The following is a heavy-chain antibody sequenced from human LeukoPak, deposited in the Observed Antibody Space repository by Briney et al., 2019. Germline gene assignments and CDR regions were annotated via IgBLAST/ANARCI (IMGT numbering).Heavy chain of an antibody. Sequence: SETLSLTCSVSGGSITRYYWSWIRQPPGKGLEWIGYISYSGSTSYNPSLKSRVAISVDTSKNQFSVKLSSVTAADTAVYYCARDSSMATLDALDIWGQGTMVTVSS. D-gene: IGHD6-6*01. CDR2: ISYSGST. V-gene: IGHV4-59*01. J-gene: IGHJ3*02. CDR3: ARDSSMATLDALDI. CDR1: GGSITRYY.